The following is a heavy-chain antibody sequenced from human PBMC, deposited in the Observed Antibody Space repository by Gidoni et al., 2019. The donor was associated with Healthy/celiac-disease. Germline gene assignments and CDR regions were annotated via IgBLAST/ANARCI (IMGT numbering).Heavy chain of an antibody. CDR2: INHSGST. CDR1: GGSFSGYY. CDR3: ARGREEVVPAAIDLPPKKKFDY. J-gene: IGHJ4*02. D-gene: IGHD2-2*01. V-gene: IGHV4-34*01. Sequence: QVQLQQWGAGLLKPSETLSLTCAVYGGSFSGYYWSWIRQPPGKGLEWIGEINHSGSTNYNPSLKSRVTISVDTSKNQFSLKLSSVTAADTAVYYCARGREEVVPAAIDLPPKKKFDYWGQGTLVTVSS.